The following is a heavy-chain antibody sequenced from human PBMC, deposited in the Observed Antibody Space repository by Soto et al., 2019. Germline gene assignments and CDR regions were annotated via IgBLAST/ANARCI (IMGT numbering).Heavy chain of an antibody. Sequence: SETLSLTCTVSGGSISSSSYYWGWIRQPPGKGLEWIGSIYYSGSTYYNPSLKSRVTISVDTSKNQFSLKLSSVTAADTAVYYCARLHLGELSLIDYWGQGTLVAVSS. J-gene: IGHJ4*02. CDR3: ARLHLGELSLIDY. CDR2: IYYSGST. D-gene: IGHD3-16*02. V-gene: IGHV4-39*01. CDR1: GGSISSSSYY.